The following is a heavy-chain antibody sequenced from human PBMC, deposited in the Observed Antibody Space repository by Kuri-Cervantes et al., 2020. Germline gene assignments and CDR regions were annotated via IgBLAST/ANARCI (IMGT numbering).Heavy chain of an antibody. CDR1: GFTFSSYG. D-gene: IGHD3-10*01. CDR3: AKESGDSGTYFNAFSHYDH. J-gene: IGHJ4*02. Sequence: GESLKISCAASGFTFSSYGMHWVRQAPGKGLEWVAVISYDGSNKYYADSVKGRFTISRDNSKNTLYLQMNSLRAEDTAVYYCAKESGDSGTYFNAFSHYDHWGQGTLVTVSS. CDR2: ISYDGSNK. V-gene: IGHV3-30*18.